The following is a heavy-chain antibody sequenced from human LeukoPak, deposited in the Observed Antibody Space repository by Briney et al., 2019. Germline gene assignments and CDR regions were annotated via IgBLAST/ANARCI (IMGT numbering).Heavy chain of an antibody. CDR2: IIPIFGTA. V-gene: IGHV1-69*06. J-gene: IGHJ4*02. Sequence: ASVKVSCKASGGTFSSYAISWVRQAPGQGLEWMGGIIPIFGTANYAQKFQGRVTITADKSTSTAYMELSSLRSEDTAVYYCARLGIVGAKKDGYYFDYWGQGTLVTVSS. D-gene: IGHD1-26*01. CDR1: GGTFSSYA. CDR3: ARLGIVGAKKDGYYFDY.